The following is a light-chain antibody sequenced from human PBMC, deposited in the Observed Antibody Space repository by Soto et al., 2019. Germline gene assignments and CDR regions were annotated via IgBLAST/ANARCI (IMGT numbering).Light chain of an antibody. V-gene: IGLV1-44*01. CDR1: NSNIGTNS. Sequence: QSVLTQPPSASGTPGQRVTISCSGSNSNIGTNSMNWYQQLPGTAPKLLIHSDNQRPSGVPDRFSGSKSGTSASLAISGLQSEDEADYSCAAWDGSLNGWVFGGGPKVTVL. CDR3: AAWDGSLNGWV. J-gene: IGLJ3*02. CDR2: SDN.